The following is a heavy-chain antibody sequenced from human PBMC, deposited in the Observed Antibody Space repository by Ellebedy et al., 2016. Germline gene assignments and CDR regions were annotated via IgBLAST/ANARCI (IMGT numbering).Heavy chain of an antibody. V-gene: IGHV3-53*01. CDR2: LYSGGVT. CDR3: ARDSQGFDS. J-gene: IGHJ4*02. Sequence: GESLKISCAASGFSFSSYWMSWVRQAPGKGLEWVSALYSGGVTYYADSVKGRFTISGDNSENTLYLQINSLRAVDTAMYYCARDSQGFDSWGQGTLVTVSS. CDR1: GFSFSSYW.